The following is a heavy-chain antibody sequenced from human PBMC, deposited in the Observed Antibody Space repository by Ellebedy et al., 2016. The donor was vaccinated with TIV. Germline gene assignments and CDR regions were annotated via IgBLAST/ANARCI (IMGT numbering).Heavy chain of an antibody. CDR2: LSDDGTEK. J-gene: IGHJ6*02. D-gene: IGHD3-16*01. CDR1: GFTFRTYG. CDR3: AEEGGPSKGASGMDV. Sequence: GESLKISGAASGFTFRTYGTRWVRHAPGQGPEWVAFLSDDGTEKYYADSVKGRFTISREISKNTFYLQMNSLRADDTAVYFCAEEGGPSKGASGMDVWGQGTTVSVSS. V-gene: IGHV3-30*18.